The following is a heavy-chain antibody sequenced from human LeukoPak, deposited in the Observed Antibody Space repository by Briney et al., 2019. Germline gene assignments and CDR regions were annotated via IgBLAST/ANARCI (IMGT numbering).Heavy chain of an antibody. V-gene: IGHV4-34*01. CDR3: ARDGMGPSY. CDR1: GGSFSGYY. Sequence: SETLSLTCAVYGGSFSGYYWSWVRQPPGKGLEWIGEINHSGSTNDNPSLKSRVTISVDTSKNQFSLKMSSVTAADTAVYYCARDGMGPSYWGQGTLVTVSS. J-gene: IGHJ4*02. D-gene: IGHD1-14*01. CDR2: INHSGST.